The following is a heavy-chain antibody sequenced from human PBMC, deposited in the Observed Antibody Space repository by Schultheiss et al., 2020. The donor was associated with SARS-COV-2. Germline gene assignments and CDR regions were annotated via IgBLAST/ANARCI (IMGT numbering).Heavy chain of an antibody. CDR1: GFTVSSNY. CDR2: IYSGGST. Sequence: GGSLRLSCAASGFTVSSNYMSWVRQAPGKGLEWASVIYSGGSTYYADSVKGRFTISRDNSKNTLYLQMNSLRAEDTAVYYCAKDRETSGYSYGAFDYWGQGTLVTVSS. V-gene: IGHV3-53*01. CDR3: AKDRETSGYSYGAFDY. J-gene: IGHJ4*02. D-gene: IGHD5-18*01.